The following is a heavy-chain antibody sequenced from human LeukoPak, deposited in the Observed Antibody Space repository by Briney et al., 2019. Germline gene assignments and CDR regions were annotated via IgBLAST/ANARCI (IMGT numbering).Heavy chain of an antibody. V-gene: IGHV4-59*01. CDR3: ASSDMANFDY. D-gene: IGHD2-15*01. Sequence: SETLSLTCTVSSGSISSYYWSWIRQPPGKGLEWIGYIYYSGSTNYNPSLKSRVTISVDTSKNQFSLKLSSVTAADTAVYYCASSDMANFDYWGQGTLVTVSS. CDR2: IYYSGST. J-gene: IGHJ4*02. CDR1: SGSISSYY.